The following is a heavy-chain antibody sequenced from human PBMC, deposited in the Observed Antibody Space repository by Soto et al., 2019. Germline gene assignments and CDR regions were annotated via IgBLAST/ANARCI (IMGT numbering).Heavy chain of an antibody. CDR1: GFTFSSYS. V-gene: IGHV3-21*01. CDR3: AREGSYWNDVGPD. D-gene: IGHD1-1*01. J-gene: IGHJ4*02. CDR2: ISISSSYI. Sequence: GGSLRLSCAASGFTFSSYSMNWVRQAPGKGLEWASSISISSSYIYYADSVKGRFTISRDNAKNSLYLQMNSLRAEDTAVYFCAREGSYWNDVGPDWGQGTLVTVS.